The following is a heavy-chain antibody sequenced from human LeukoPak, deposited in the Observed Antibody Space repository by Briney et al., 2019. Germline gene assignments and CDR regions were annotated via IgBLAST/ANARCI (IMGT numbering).Heavy chain of an antibody. Sequence: GGSLRLSCAASGFTFSSYGMHWVRQAPGKGLEWVAVIWYDGSNKYYADSVKGRFTISRDNSKNTLYLQMNSLRAEDTAVYYCARYSSSWGSFDYWGQGTLVTVSS. CDR1: GFTFSSYG. CDR2: IWYDGSNK. CDR3: ARYSSSWGSFDY. J-gene: IGHJ4*02. V-gene: IGHV3-33*01. D-gene: IGHD6-13*01.